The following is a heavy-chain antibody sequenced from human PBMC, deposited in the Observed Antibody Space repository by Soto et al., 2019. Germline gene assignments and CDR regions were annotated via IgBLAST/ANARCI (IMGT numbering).Heavy chain of an antibody. J-gene: IGHJ6*02. V-gene: IGHV1-8*01. D-gene: IGHD2-2*02. CDR2: MNPNSGNT. Sequence: ASVKVSCKASGYTFTSYDINWVRQATGQGLEWMGWMNPNSGNTGYAQKFQGRVTMTRNTSISTASLQWSSLKASDTAMYYCARHDVGTGTYTYYYYGMDVWGQGTTVTVSS. CDR3: ARHDVGTGTYTYYYYGMDV. CDR1: GYTFTSYD.